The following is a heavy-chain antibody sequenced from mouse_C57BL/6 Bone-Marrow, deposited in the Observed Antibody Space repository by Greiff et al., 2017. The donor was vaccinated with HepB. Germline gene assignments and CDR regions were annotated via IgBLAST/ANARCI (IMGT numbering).Heavy chain of an antibody. J-gene: IGHJ3*01. V-gene: IGHV1-66*01. Sequence: VQLQQSGPELVKPGASVKISCKASGYSFTSYYIHWVKQRPGQGLEWIGWIYPGSGNTKYNEKFKGKATLTADTSSSTAYMQLSSLTSEDSAVYYCARGDGYGFAYWGQGTLVTVSA. CDR3: ARGDGYGFAY. CDR2: IYPGSGNT. CDR1: GYSFTSYY. D-gene: IGHD2-2*01.